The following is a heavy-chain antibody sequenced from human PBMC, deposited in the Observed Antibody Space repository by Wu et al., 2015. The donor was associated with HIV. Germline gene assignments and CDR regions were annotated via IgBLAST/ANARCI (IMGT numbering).Heavy chain of an antibody. CDR1: GYTFSAYD. V-gene: IGHV1-8*01. Sequence: QVQLVQSETEMKKPGASLKVSCKASGYTFSAYDINWVRQAPGQGLEWVGWMNPNSGNTGYPQKFQGRVTMTRDTSISTAYMELSSLKSEDTAVYYCARAASFFYDKHGYYRNWYFDVWGLGTLVAVSS. D-gene: IGHD3-22*01. CDR2: MNPNSGNT. J-gene: IGHJ2*01. CDR3: ARAASFFYDKHGYYRNWYFDV.